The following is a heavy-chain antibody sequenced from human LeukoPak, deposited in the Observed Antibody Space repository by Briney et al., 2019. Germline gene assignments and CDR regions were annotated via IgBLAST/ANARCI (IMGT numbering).Heavy chain of an antibody. D-gene: IGHD3-9*01. J-gene: IGHJ5*02. Sequence: SETLSLTCAVYGGSFSGYYWSWIRQPPGKGREGIGEINHSGSTNYNPSLKRRVTISVNTSKNQFSLKLSSVPAPAPAVYYCATHELKRYFDWLSKSNWFAPWGQGTLVTVSS. CDR3: ATHELKRYFDWLSKSNWFAP. CDR1: GGSFSGYY. CDR2: INHSGST. V-gene: IGHV4-34*01.